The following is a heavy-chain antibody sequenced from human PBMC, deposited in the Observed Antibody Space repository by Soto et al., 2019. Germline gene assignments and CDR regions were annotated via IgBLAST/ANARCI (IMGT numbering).Heavy chain of an antibody. V-gene: IGHV4-30-4*01. CDR3: ARASPLLLRY. J-gene: IGHJ4*02. CDR1: GGSISSGDYY. D-gene: IGHD2-15*01. CDR2: IYYSGST. Sequence: QVQLQESGPGLVKPSQTLSLTCTVSGGSISSGDYYWSWIRQPPGKGLEWIGYIYYSGSTYYNPSRKXQVXMXDDTSKNQFSLKLSSVTAADTAVYYCARASPLLLRYWGQGTLVTVSS.